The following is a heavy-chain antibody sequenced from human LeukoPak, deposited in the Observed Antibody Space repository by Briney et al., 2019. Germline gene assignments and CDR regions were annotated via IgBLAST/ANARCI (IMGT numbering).Heavy chain of an antibody. J-gene: IGHJ4*02. Sequence: GGSLRLSCAASGFTFSSYAMHWVRQAPGKGLEWVAVISYDGSNKYYPDSVKGRFTISRDNSKNTLYLQMNSLRAEDTAVYYCARDEDGDPRFDYWGQGTLVTVSS. CDR2: ISYDGSNK. V-gene: IGHV3-30-3*01. D-gene: IGHD4-17*01. CDR3: ARDEDGDPRFDY. CDR1: GFTFSSYA.